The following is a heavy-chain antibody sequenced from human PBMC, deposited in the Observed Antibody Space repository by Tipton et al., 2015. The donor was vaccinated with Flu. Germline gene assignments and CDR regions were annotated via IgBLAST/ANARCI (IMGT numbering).Heavy chain of an antibody. CDR3: ARDSYGSSWTGGAFDI. CDR1: GGSISSSSYY. CDR2: IYYSGGT. V-gene: IGHV4-39*07. J-gene: IGHJ3*02. Sequence: LRLSCTVSGGSISSSSYYRGWIRQPPGRGLEWIGGIYYSGGTYYNPSLKSRVTISVDTSKNQFSLKLSSVTGADTAVYYCARDSYGSSWTGGAFDIWGQGTMVTVSS. D-gene: IGHD6-13*01.